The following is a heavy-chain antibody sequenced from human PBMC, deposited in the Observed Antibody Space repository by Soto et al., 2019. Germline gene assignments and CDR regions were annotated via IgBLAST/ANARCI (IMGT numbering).Heavy chain of an antibody. V-gene: IGHV4-34*01. Sequence: QVQLQQWGAGPLRPLETLSLTCGVSGGSFSGYYWAXIRQXXXXXLEWIGEINDRGSINYNPSLKSRVSISVDTSKNHYSLNLRSVTAADTAVYYCARESHDILTGPPWVWYFDIWGRGTLVTVSS. J-gene: IGHJ2*01. CDR1: GGSFSGYY. D-gene: IGHD3-9*01. CDR2: INDRGSI. CDR3: ARESHDILTGPPWVWYFDI.